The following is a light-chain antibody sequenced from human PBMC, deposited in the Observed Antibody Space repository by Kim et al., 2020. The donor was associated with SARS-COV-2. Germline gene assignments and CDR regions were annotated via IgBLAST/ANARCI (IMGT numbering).Light chain of an antibody. Sequence: KTVTSACTRSSGSIAGNYVQWYQQRPGSAPTTVIYEDNQRPSGVPDRFSGSIDSSSNSASLTISGLKTEDEADYYCQSSDTGTLWVFGGGTKLTVL. V-gene: IGLV6-57*03. CDR2: EDN. CDR1: SGSIAGNY. J-gene: IGLJ3*02. CDR3: QSSDTGTLWV.